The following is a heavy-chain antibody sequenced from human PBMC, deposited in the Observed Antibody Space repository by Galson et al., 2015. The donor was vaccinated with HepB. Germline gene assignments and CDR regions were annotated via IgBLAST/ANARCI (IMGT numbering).Heavy chain of an antibody. J-gene: IGHJ5*02. CDR2: TYYRSKWYY. CDR1: GDSVSSNSAA. CDR3: ARDRPFDT. V-gene: IGHV6-1*01. Sequence: CAIYGDSVSSNSAAWNWLRQSPSRGLEWLGRTYYRSKWYYDYALSVKSRITINPDTSKNQFSLRLNSVTPEVTAVYYSARDRPFDTWGQWILVTVSS.